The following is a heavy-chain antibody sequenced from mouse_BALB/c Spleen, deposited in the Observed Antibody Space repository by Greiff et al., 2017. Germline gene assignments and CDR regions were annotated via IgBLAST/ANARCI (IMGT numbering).Heavy chain of an antibody. CDR1: GYTFTDYD. CDR2: IDPETGGT. Sequence: QVQLQQSGAELVRPGASVTLSCKASGYTFTDYDMHWVKQTPVHGLEWIGAIDPETGGTAYNQKFKGKATLTADKSSSTAYMELRSLTSEDSAVYYCTRSQAYWGQGTLVTVSA. CDR3: TRSQAY. J-gene: IGHJ3*01. D-gene: IGHD3-1*01. V-gene: IGHV1-15*01.